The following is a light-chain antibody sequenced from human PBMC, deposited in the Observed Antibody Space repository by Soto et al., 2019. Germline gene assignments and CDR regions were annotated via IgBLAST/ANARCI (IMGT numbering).Light chain of an antibody. CDR3: QQRKYWPPLT. CDR1: QSVDIY. CDR2: DAS. Sequence: EVVVTQSPVTLALSPGERATLSCRTSQSVDIYVAWYQQKPGQAPRLLIYDASNRAPGIPARFSGSGSETAFTHNISSLEPADFAVYYCQQRKYWPPLTFGGGTKVEIK. V-gene: IGKV3-11*01. J-gene: IGKJ4*01.